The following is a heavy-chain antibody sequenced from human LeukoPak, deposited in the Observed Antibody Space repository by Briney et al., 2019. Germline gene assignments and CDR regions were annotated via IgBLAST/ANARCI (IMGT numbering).Heavy chain of an antibody. CDR1: GGTFSSYA. CDR2: IIPIFGTA. D-gene: IGHD3-10*01. J-gene: IGHJ6*03. CDR3: ARGCLWFGDSHPNYYYYKDV. V-gene: IGHV1-69*13. Sequence: GASVKVSCKASGGTFSSYAISWVRQAPGQGLEWMGGIIPIFGTANYAQKFQGRVTITADESTSTAYMELSSLRSKDTAVYYCARGCLWFGDSHPNYYYYKDVWGKGTTVTISS.